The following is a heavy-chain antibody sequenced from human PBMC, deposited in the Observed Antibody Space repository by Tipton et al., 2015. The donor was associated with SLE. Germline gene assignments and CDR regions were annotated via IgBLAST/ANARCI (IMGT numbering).Heavy chain of an antibody. CDR1: GVSISSYY. V-gene: IGHV4-59*12. J-gene: IGHJ4*02. Sequence: TLSLTCTVSGVSISSYYWSWIRQPPGKGLEWIGYVYDIEFTNYDPSLKSRVTISLDTSKNQFSLKLNSVTAADTAVYYCARRHYSGPFDSWGQGTLVTVSS. CDR2: VYDIEFT. D-gene: IGHD5-12*01. CDR3: ARRHYSGPFDS.